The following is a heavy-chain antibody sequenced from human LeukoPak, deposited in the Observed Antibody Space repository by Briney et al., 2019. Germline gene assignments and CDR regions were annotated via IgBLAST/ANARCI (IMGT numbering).Heavy chain of an antibody. CDR1: GGSFSGYN. J-gene: IGHJ5*01. CDR3: ARGSPKHDS. CDR2: INHNGAT. Sequence: PSETLSLTCAVYGGSFSGYNWNWIRQPPGKGLEWVGEINHNGATNYNPSLKSRLIISVDTSKNQFSLKLKSVTGADTAVYYRARGSPKHDSWGQGTLVTVSS. V-gene: IGHV4-34*01.